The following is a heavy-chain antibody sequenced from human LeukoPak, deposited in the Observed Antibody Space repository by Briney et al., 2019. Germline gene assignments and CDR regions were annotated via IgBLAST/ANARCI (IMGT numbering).Heavy chain of an antibody. D-gene: IGHD3-22*01. J-gene: IGHJ4*02. V-gene: IGHV1-2*02. CDR3: ARGPFYYDSSGYSAN. CDR2: INPNSGGT. Sequence: ASVKVSCKASGYTFTSYDINWVRQATGQGLEWMGWINPNSGGTNYAQKFQGRVTMTRDTSISTAYMELSRLRSDDTAVYYCARGPFYYDSSGYSANWGQGTLVTVSS. CDR1: GYTFTSYD.